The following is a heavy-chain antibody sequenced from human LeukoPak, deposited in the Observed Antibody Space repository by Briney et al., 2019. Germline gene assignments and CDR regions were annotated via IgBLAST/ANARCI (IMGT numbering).Heavy chain of an antibody. Sequence: GRSLRLSCAPSGFTFSSYGMHSVRHAPGKGLEWVSVICYDGSNKYYADSVKVRFTISRDNSKNTLYLKMNSLRAEDTAVYYCARDPDIVVVPAALGAFDIWGQGTMVTVSS. J-gene: IGHJ3*02. D-gene: IGHD2-2*01. CDR2: ICYDGSNK. CDR3: ARDPDIVVVPAALGAFDI. V-gene: IGHV3-33*01. CDR1: GFTFSSYG.